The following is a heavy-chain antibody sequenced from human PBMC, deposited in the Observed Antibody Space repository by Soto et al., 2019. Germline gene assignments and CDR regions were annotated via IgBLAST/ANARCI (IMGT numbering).Heavy chain of an antibody. CDR3: ARDSPRGYGGSDY. CDR2: IKEDGSEK. D-gene: IGHD4-17*01. Sequence: EVQLVESGGGLVQPGGSLRLSCEASGFTFSNYWMSWVRQAPGKGLEWVTNIKEDGSEKYYVNSVKGRVTISSDNAKNPLYLQMNSLRAADTAVYYCARDSPRGYGGSDYWGQGTLVTVSS. CDR1: GFTFSNYW. J-gene: IGHJ4*02. V-gene: IGHV3-7*01.